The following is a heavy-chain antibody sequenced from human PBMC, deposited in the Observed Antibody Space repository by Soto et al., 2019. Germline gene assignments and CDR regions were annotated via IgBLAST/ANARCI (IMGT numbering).Heavy chain of an antibody. D-gene: IGHD6-13*01. J-gene: IGHJ6*02. V-gene: IGHV3-43*01. CDR3: AKDIEAKQLGGLYYYYGMDV. Sequence: GGSLRLSCAASGFTFDDYTMHWVRQAPGKGLEWVSLISWDGGSTYYADSVKGRFTISRDNSKNSLYLQMNSLRTEDTALYYCAKDIEAKQLGGLYYYYGMDVWGQGTTVTVSS. CDR2: ISWDGGST. CDR1: GFTFDDYT.